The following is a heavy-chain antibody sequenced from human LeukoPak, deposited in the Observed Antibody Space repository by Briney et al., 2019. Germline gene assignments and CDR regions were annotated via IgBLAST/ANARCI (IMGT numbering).Heavy chain of an antibody. J-gene: IGHJ4*02. CDR1: GFTFSSYP. CDR3: AKDGGLIRGAFDS. CDR2: MSGSGKTT. D-gene: IGHD3-10*01. Sequence: GGSLRLSCAASGFTFSSYPMAWVRQAPGKGLEWVSGMSGSGKTTYYADSVKGRITISRDNSRNTLYLQMNSLTVEDTAVYYCAKDGGLIRGAFDSWGQGTVVTVSS. V-gene: IGHV3-23*01.